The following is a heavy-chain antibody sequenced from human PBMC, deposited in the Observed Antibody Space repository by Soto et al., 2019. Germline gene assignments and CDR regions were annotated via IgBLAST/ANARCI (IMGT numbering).Heavy chain of an antibody. CDR1: GGSISSYY. J-gene: IGHJ5*02. D-gene: IGHD4-17*01. V-gene: IGHV4-4*07. CDR2: IYTSGST. CDR3: ARDRTVTTGEGWFDP. Sequence: ASETLSLTCTVSGGSISSYYWSWIRQPAGKGLEWIGRIYTSGSTNYNPSLKSRVTMSVDTSKNQFSLKLSSVTAADTAVYYCARDRTVTTGEGWFDPWGQGTLVTVSS.